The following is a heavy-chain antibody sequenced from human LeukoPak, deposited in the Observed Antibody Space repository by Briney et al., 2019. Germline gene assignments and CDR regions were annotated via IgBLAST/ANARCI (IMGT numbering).Heavy chain of an antibody. D-gene: IGHD3-9*01. V-gene: IGHV1-2*02. CDR2: INPNSGGT. CDR1: GYTFTGYY. Sequence: ASVKVSCKASGYTFTGYYMHWVRQAPGQGLELMGWINPNSGGTNYAQKFRGRVTMTRSTSISTAYMELSRLRSDDPAVYYCARDSAAYDILTGYYVLYYFDYWGQGTLVTVSS. J-gene: IGHJ4*02. CDR3: ARDSAAYDILTGYYVLYYFDY.